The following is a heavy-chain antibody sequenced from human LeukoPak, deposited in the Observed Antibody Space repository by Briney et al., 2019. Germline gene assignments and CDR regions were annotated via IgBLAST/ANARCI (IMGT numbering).Heavy chain of an antibody. CDR3: AKVGGLGSFYRSPYFAF. V-gene: IGHV3-9*01. J-gene: IGHJ4*02. CDR2: ISWNSDTI. CDR1: GFTFGDYA. Sequence: GGSLRLSCAAAGFTFGDYAMNWVRQAPGKGLEWVSGISWNSDTISYADSVKGRFTISRDTAKNSLYLQMNSLRPEDTALYYCAKVGGLGSFYRSPYFAFWGQGTLVTVSS. D-gene: IGHD3-10*01.